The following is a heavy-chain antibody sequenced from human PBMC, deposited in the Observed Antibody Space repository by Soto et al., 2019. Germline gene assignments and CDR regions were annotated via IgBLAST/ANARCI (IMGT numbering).Heavy chain of an antibody. CDR1: GYTFTSYG. Sequence: QVQLVQSGAEVKKPGASVKVSCKASGYTFTSYGISWVRQAPGQGLEWMGWISAYNGNTNYAQKLQGRVTMTTDTSTSTAYIELRSLRSDDTAVYYCARDRGDYYDSSGYYNWYFDLWGRGTLVTVSS. J-gene: IGHJ2*01. D-gene: IGHD3-22*01. CDR3: ARDRGDYYDSSGYYNWYFDL. CDR2: ISAYNGNT. V-gene: IGHV1-18*01.